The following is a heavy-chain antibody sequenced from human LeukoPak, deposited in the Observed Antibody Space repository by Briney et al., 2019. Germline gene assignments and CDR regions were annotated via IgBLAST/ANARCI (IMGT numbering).Heavy chain of an antibody. D-gene: IGHD1-14*01. CDR3: AREGTTGWFDP. CDR2: IYYSGST. CDR1: GGSISSYY. V-gene: IGHV4-59*01. Sequence: SETLSLTCTVSGGSISSYYWSWIRQPPGKGLEWIGYIYYSGSTNYNPSLKSRVTISVDTSKNQFSLKLSSVTAADTVVYYCAREGTTGWFDPWGQGTLVTVSS. J-gene: IGHJ5*02.